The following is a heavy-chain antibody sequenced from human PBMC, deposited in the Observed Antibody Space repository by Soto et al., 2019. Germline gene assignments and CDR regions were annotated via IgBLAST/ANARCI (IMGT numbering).Heavy chain of an antibody. CDR1: GGSFSGFS. CDR2: VNHSGST. D-gene: IGHD5-12*01. Sequence: SETLSLTCSVSGGSFSGFSWTWIRQPPGKGLEWIGEVNHSGSTIYNPSLKSRVTISIDTSKKQISLKLSSVTAADTAVYYCARDGGGYDSFSYYYGMDVWGQGTTVT. CDR3: ARDGGGYDSFSYYYGMDV. V-gene: IGHV4-34*01. J-gene: IGHJ6*02.